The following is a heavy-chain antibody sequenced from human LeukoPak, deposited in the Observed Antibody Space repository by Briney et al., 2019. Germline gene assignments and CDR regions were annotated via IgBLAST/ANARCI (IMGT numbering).Heavy chain of an antibody. D-gene: IGHD1/OR15-1a*01. CDR2: ISYSGST. Sequence: SATLSLTCTVSGGSISTYYWSWIRQPPGKGLEWIGYISYSGSTNYNPSLKSRVTISLDTSKNQFALKLSSVTAADTAVYYCARSIIGTRSKFDYWGQGTLVTVSS. V-gene: IGHV4-59*08. CDR3: ARSIIGTRSKFDY. CDR1: GGSISTYY. J-gene: IGHJ4*02.